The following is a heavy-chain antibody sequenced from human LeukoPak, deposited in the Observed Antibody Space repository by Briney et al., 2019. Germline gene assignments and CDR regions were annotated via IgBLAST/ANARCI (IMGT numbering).Heavy chain of an antibody. V-gene: IGHV3-9*01. CDR3: AKDSGDCSGGRCVFYYGMDV. CDR1: GFTFSSYA. CDR2: INWNSGNI. J-gene: IGHJ6*02. D-gene: IGHD2-15*01. Sequence: GGSLRLSCAASGFTFSSYAMSWVRQAPGKGLEWVSGINWNSGNIGHADSVKGRFTISRDNAKNSLYLQMNSLRAEDTALYYCAKDSGDCSGGRCVFYYGMDVWGQGTTVTVSS.